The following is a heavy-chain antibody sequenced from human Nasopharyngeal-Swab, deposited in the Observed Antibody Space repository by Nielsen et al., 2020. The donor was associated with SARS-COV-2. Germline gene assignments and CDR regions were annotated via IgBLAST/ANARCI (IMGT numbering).Heavy chain of an antibody. CDR2: IWYDGSNK. J-gene: IGHJ4*02. D-gene: IGHD2-2*01. V-gene: IGHV3-33*01. Sequence: GESLKISCAASGFTFSSYGMHWVRQAPGKGLEWVAVIWYDGSNKYYADSVKGRFTISRDNSKNTPYLQMNSLRAEDTAVYYCARGVPAAAFDYWGQGTLVTSPQ. CDR1: GFTFSSYG. CDR3: ARGVPAAAFDY.